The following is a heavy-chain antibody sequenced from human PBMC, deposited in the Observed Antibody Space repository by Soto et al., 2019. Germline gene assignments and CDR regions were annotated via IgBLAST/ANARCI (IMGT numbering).Heavy chain of an antibody. CDR2: ISYDGSNK. J-gene: IGHJ5*02. V-gene: IGHV3-30*18. D-gene: IGHD5-12*01. CDR3: AKDVDIVATIPNWFDP. CDR1: GFTFSSYG. Sequence: GGSLRLSCAASGFTFSSYGMHWVRQAPGKGLEWVAVISYDGSNKYYADSGKGRFTISRDNSKNTLYLQMNSLRAEDTAVYYCAKDVDIVATIPNWFDPWGQGTLVTVSS.